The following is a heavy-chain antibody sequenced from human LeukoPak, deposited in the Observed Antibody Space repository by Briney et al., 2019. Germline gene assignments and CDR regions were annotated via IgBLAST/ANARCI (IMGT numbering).Heavy chain of an antibody. D-gene: IGHD3-10*01. Sequence: GGSLRLSCAASGFSFSSFGMHWVRQAPGKGLEWVAFIRYDGNNKDYADSVKGRFTISRDNSKNTLYLQMNSLRAEDTAVYYCAIIDYGSGPDGYWGQGTLVTVSS. CDR2: IRYDGNNK. CDR1: GFSFSSFG. J-gene: IGHJ4*02. CDR3: AIIDYGSGPDGY. V-gene: IGHV3-30*02.